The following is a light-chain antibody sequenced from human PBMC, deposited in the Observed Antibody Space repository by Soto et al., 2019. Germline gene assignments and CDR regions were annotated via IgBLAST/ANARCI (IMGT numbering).Light chain of an antibody. CDR3: ATWDGSLPGEV. Sequence: QSALTQPASVSGSPGQSITISCTGTSSDVGGYNYVSWYQQHPGTAPKLMIYEVSNRPSGLSNRFSGSKSGNTASLTISGLQAEDEADYYCATWDGSLPGEVFGGGTKVTVL. J-gene: IGLJ2*01. CDR1: SSDVGGYNY. V-gene: IGLV2-14*01. CDR2: EVS.